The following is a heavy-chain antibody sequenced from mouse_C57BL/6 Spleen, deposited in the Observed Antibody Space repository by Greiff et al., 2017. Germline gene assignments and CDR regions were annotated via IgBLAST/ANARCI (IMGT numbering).Heavy chain of an antibody. V-gene: IGHV1-82*01. CDR2: IYPGDGDT. CDR1: GYAFSSSW. D-gene: IGHD2-4*01. Sequence: QVQLKQSGPELVKPGASVKISCKASGYAFSSSWMNWVKQRPGKGLEWIGRIYPGDGDTNYNGKFKGKATLTADKSSSTAYMQLSSLTSEDSAVYFCARSAYDYDVYYAMDYWGQGTSVTVSS. CDR3: ARSAYDYDVYYAMDY. J-gene: IGHJ4*01.